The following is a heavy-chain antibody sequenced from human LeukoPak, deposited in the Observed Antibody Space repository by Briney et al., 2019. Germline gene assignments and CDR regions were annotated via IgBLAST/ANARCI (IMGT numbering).Heavy chain of an antibody. J-gene: IGHJ4*02. V-gene: IGHV4-4*07. CDR1: GGSINSYW. D-gene: IGHD3-16*02. CDR2: IYTTGMT. CDR3: ARARYTISSYGFDY. Sequence: SETLSLICSVSGGSINSYWWSGIRQPAGKGLEFIGRIYTTGMTNYNPSLKSRVSMSVDTSKNKFSLELRSVTAADTAVYFCARARYTISSYGFDYWGQGALVTVSS.